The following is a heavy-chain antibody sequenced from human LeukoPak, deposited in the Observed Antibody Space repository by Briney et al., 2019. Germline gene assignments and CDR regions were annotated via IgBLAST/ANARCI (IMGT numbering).Heavy chain of an antibody. CDR3: AREGMVYAIFPYYMDV. J-gene: IGHJ6*03. Sequence: GGSLRLSCAASGFTFSSYWMSWVRQAPGKGLEWVANIKQDRSEQYYVRSVKGRFTISKDHAKNSPYLQMNSLRADDTAVYYCAREGMVYAIFPYYMDVWGKGTTVTVSS. CDR1: GFTFSSYW. CDR2: IKQDRSEQ. V-gene: IGHV3-7*01. D-gene: IGHD2-8*01.